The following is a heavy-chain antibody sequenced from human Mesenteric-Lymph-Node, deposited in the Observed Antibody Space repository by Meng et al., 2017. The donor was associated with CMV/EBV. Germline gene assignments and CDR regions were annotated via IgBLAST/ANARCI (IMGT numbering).Heavy chain of an antibody. Sequence: ASVKVSCKASGYTFTAHYIHWVRQAPGQGLEWMGWINPHSAGTKYAQKFQGRVTVTRDTSISTAFMELTSLRSDDTAIYFCARALQLTSPNYYDSSGYYFDLDYFDYWGQGTLVTVSS. J-gene: IGHJ4*02. CDR1: GYTFTAHY. CDR3: ARALQLTSPNYYDSSGYYFDLDYFDY. D-gene: IGHD3-22*01. V-gene: IGHV1-2*02. CDR2: INPHSAGT.